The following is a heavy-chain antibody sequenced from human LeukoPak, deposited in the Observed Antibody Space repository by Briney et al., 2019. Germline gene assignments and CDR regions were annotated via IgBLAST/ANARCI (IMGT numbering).Heavy chain of an antibody. V-gene: IGHV3-11*04. J-gene: IGHJ4*02. CDR2: ISSSGSSI. CDR1: GFTFSDYY. D-gene: IGHD2-21*02. CDR3: ARDGDCFFRGGYFDD. Sequence: GGSLRLSCAVSGFTFSDYYMSWIRQAPGKGLEWVSYISSSGSSIYYADSVKGRFTISRDNARQSLYLQMHGLRAEDTAVYYCARDGDCFFRGGYFDDWGQGTLVTVSS.